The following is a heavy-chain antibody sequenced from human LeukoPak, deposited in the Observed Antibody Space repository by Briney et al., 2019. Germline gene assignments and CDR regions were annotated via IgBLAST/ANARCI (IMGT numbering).Heavy chain of an antibody. CDR2: IYHSGST. CDR1: GYSISSGYY. Sequence: SETLSLTCAVSGYSISSGYYWGWIRPPPGKGLEWIGIIYHSGSTYYNPSLKSRVTISVDTSKNQFSLKLSSVTAADTAVYYCARQPSNYDYVWGSYRTHLNFDYWGQGTLVTVSS. CDR3: ARQPSNYDYVWGSYRTHLNFDY. V-gene: IGHV4-38-2*01. J-gene: IGHJ4*02. D-gene: IGHD3-16*02.